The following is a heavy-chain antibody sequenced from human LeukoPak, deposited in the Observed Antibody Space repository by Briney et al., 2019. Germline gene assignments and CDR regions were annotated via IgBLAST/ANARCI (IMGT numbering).Heavy chain of an antibody. D-gene: IGHD6-6*01. Sequence: SETLSLPCTVSGRFISIHYGSCIRQPPGEGREWIGYIFYRGSTNYNPSFKGRVPQSVDTPQNQFSLKLSSVTAADTAVYYWARVPYRKSASIAARPLYYYYMDVWGKGTTVTVSS. CDR1: GRFISIHY. CDR3: ARVPYRKSASIAARPLYYYYMDV. V-gene: IGHV4-59*11. J-gene: IGHJ6*03. CDR2: IFYRGST.